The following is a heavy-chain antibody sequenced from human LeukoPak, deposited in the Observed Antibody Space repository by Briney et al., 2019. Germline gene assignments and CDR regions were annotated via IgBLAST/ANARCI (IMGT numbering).Heavy chain of an antibody. CDR3: ARDTLRDCFDY. Sequence: SETLSLTCTVSGDSISSYYWSWVRQPPGKGLDWIGYISYSGSTNYNPSLKSRVTISVDTSKNQFSLKLSSVTAADTAVYFCARDTLRDCFDYWGQGTLVTVSS. CDR1: GDSISSYY. V-gene: IGHV4-59*01. CDR2: ISYSGST. D-gene: IGHD2-15*01. J-gene: IGHJ4*02.